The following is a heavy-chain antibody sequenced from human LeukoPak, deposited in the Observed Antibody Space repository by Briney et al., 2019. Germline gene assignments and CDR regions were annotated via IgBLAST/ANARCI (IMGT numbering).Heavy chain of an antibody. CDR2: IYPGDSDT. V-gene: IGHV5-51*01. D-gene: IGHD2-2*02. J-gene: IGHJ3*02. CDR3: ARLSGYCSSTSCYTPDAFDI. CDR1: GYSFTSYW. Sequence: PGESLQISCKGSGYSFTSYWIGWVRQMPGKGLEWMGIIYPGDSDTRYSPPFQGQVTISADKSISTAYLQWSSLKASDTAMYYCARLSGYCSSTSCYTPDAFDIWGQGTMVTVSS.